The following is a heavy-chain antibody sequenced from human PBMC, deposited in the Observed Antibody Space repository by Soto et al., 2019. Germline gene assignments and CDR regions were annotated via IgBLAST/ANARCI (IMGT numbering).Heavy chain of an antibody. V-gene: IGHV4-31*03. CDR2: IFYSGNT. CDR3: AREGRSAAPQAGFDF. D-gene: IGHD3-10*01. Sequence: SETLSLTCTVSGTSISTGAYYWSLLLQHTVKGLEWIGHIFYSGNTHYSPSLESRVTISVDTSKNQFSIKLTSVTVADTAVYYCAREGRSAAPQAGFDFWGQGTLVTVSS. CDR1: GTSISTGAYY. J-gene: IGHJ4*02.